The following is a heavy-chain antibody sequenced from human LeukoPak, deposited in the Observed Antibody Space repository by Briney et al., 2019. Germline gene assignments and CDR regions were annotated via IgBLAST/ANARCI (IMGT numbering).Heavy chain of an antibody. D-gene: IGHD3-3*01. J-gene: IGHJ6*02. CDR3: ARLRPLERVSSYYYHAMDV. CDR1: GDSISNSY. Sequence: SETLSLTCTVSGDSISNSYWAWVRRPPEKGLEWLGYVHYSGAINYNPSLMSRLTISVDAPRSHFSLKLTSVTAEDTAVYYCARLRPLERVSSYYYHAMDVWGQGTTVIVSS. CDR2: VHYSGAI. V-gene: IGHV4-59*08.